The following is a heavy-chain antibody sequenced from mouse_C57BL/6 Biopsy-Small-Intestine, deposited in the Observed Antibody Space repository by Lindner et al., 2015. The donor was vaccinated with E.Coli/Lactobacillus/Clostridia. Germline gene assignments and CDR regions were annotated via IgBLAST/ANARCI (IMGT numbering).Heavy chain of an antibody. V-gene: IGHV1-14*01. D-gene: IGHD2-4*01. Sequence: VQLQESGPELVKPGASVKMSCKASGYTFISYVIHWVEQKPGQGLEWIGFINPYSDATKYNEKFKGKVTLTSDKSSNTAYMELSSLTSEDSAVYYCARRDYDYAWFACWGQGTLVTVSA. CDR1: GYTFISYV. J-gene: IGHJ3*01. CDR3: ARRDYDYAWFAC. CDR2: INPYSDAT.